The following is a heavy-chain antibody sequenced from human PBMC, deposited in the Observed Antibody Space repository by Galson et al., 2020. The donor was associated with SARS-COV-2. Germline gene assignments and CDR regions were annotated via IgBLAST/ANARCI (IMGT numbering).Heavy chain of an antibody. CDR3: AREGRIQLWLTGRGFDP. Sequence: GGSLRLSCAASGFTFSSYWMSWVRQAPGKGLEWVANIKQDGSEKYYVDSVKGRFTISRDNAKNSLYLQMNSLRAEDTAVYYCAREGRIQLWLTGRGFDPWGQGTLVTVSS. CDR1: GFTFSSYW. J-gene: IGHJ5*02. D-gene: IGHD5-18*01. CDR2: IKQDGSEK. V-gene: IGHV3-7*03.